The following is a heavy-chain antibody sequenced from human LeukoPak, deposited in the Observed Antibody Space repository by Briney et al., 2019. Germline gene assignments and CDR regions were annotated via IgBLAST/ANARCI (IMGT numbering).Heavy chain of an antibody. CDR3: ARDDDYVWGSYRSGKENDAFDI. D-gene: IGHD3-16*02. V-gene: IGHV3-48*02. Sequence: PGGSLRLSCVGSGFTFSSYSMNWVRQAPGRGLEWVSYISTSSSTIYYADSVKGRFTISRDNAKNSLYLQMNSLRDEDTAVYYCARDDDYVWGSYRSGKENDAFDIWGQGTIVTVSS. CDR1: GFTFSSYS. J-gene: IGHJ3*02. CDR2: ISTSSSTI.